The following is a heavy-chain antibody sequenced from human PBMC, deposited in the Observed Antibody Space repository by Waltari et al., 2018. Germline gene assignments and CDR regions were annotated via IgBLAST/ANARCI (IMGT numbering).Heavy chain of an antibody. Sequence: QVQLQESGPGLVKPSETLSLTCTVSGGSISSYYWSWIRQPPGKGLEWIGYNYYSGRTNYRPSLTSRVTISVGTSKNQFSRKLSSVTAADTAVYYCARDGSGGGGAFDIWGQGTMVTVSS. D-gene: IGHD3-10*01. CDR2: NYYSGRT. CDR3: ARDGSGGGGAFDI. J-gene: IGHJ3*02. CDR1: GGSISSYY. V-gene: IGHV4-59*01.